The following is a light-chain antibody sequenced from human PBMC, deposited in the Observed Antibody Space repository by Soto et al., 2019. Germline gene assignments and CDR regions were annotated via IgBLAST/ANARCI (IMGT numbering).Light chain of an antibody. CDR3: QQYDKYST. CDR1: QSISVS. J-gene: IGKJ1*01. Sequence: IQMTQSRSTLSASVGDTVTITCRASQSISVSLAWYQQKPGKAPNLLIYDASTLQGGVPSRFSGSGSGTEFTLTVTSLQPEDFATYFCQQYDKYSTFGHGTKVDI. V-gene: IGKV1-5*01. CDR2: DAS.